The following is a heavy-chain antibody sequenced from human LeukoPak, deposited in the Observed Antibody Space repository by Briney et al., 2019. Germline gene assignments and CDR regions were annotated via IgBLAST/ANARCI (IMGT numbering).Heavy chain of an antibody. CDR1: GFTFNKYA. Sequence: GGSLRLPCAASGFTFNKYALHWVRQAPGKGLEYVSAISTNGDSTYYANSVKGRFTISRDNSKNTLYLQMGSLRAEDMAVYYCARYCNGDNCYSGYDYWGQGTLVTVSS. V-gene: IGHV3-64*01. CDR3: ARYCNGDNCYSGYDY. J-gene: IGHJ4*03. CDR2: ISTNGDST. D-gene: IGHD2-15*01.